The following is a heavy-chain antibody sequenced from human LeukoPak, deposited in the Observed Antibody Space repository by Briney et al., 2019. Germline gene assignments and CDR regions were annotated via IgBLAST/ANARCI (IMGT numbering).Heavy chain of an antibody. CDR2: IYYSGST. CDR3: ARGDYGDYDFDY. CDR1: GGSISSVGYY. V-gene: IGHV4-31*03. D-gene: IGHD4-17*01. Sequence: SETLSLTCTVSGGSISSVGYYWSWIRQHPGKXXXWIGYIYYSGSTYYNPSLKSRVTISVDTSENQFSLRLSSVTAADTAVYYCARGDYGDYDFDYWGQGILVTVSS. J-gene: IGHJ4*02.